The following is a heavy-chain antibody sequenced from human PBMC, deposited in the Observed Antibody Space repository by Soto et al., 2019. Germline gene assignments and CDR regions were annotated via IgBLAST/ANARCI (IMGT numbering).Heavy chain of an antibody. Sequence: GSGPTLVNPTQTLTLTCTFSGFSLSTSGMGVGWIRQPPGKALEWLALIYWDDDRRHSPSLKSRLTITKDTSKNQVVLTMTNMDPVDTATYYCARYVATSPAGWFEPWGQGIPVTVSS. CDR1: GFSLSTSGMG. V-gene: IGHV2-5*02. CDR2: IYWDDDR. D-gene: IGHD3-10*02. CDR3: ARYVATSPAGWFEP. J-gene: IGHJ5*02.